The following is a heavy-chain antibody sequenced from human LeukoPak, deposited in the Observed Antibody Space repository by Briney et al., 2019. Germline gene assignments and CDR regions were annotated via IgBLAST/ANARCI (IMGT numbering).Heavy chain of an antibody. V-gene: IGHV1-24*01. D-gene: IGHD1-7*01. CDR3: VTDGLELWDH. J-gene: IGHJ4*02. Sequence: ASVKVSCKVSGYTLTELSMYWVRQAPGKGLEWMGGSNPEDGETIYAQKFQGRVTMTEDTSTDTAYMELSSLRSEDTAMYYCVTDGLELWDHWGQGTLVNVSS. CDR1: GYTLTELS. CDR2: SNPEDGET.